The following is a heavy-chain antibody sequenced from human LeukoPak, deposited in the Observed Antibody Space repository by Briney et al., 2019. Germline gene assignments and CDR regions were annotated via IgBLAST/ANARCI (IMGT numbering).Heavy chain of an antibody. CDR2: ISSSGSTI. V-gene: IGHV3-11*04. Sequence: PGGSLRLSCAASGFTFSDYYMSWIRQAPGKGLEWVSYISSSGSTIYYADSVKGRFTISRDNAKNSLYLQMNSLRAEDTAVYYCARDFNIAAAGMTDGYWGQGTLVTVSS. D-gene: IGHD6-13*01. CDR1: GFTFSDYY. CDR3: ARDFNIAAAGMTDGY. J-gene: IGHJ4*02.